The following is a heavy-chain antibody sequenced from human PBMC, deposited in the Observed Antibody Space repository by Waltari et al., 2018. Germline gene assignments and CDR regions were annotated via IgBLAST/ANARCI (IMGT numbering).Heavy chain of an antibody. V-gene: IGHV3-15*01. J-gene: IGHJ5*02. CDR1: GFTFSTAV. CDR3: TTDIYSRPYYDYIA. Sequence: EGQLVESGGGLVKPGGSLRLSCAASGFTFSTAVTTLVRQARGTGLECVGRITSITAGATTAYAAPVTGSFTLSRYDIKNTLYLPMHRLKTEDTAVYYCTTDIYSRPYYDYIAWGQGTLVTVSS. D-gene: IGHD3-16*01. CDR2: ITSITAGATT.